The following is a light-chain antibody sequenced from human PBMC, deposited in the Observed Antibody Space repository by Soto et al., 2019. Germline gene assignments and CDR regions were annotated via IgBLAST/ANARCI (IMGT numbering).Light chain of an antibody. J-gene: IGKJ4*01. CDR3: QNYDNTPFT. CDR1: QGIALS. Sequence: DIQLTQSPSSLPASVGDSVTIICRATQGIALSLAWYQQKPGKVPTILIHGASVLQRGVPSRFSGGGSGTVFSLTISSLQPEDVATYYCQNYDNTPFTFGGGTKVEVK. CDR2: GAS. V-gene: IGKV1-27*01.